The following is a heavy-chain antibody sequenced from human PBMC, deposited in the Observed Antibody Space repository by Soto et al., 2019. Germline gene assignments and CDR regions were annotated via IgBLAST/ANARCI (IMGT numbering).Heavy chain of an antibody. Sequence: QVQLVQSGAEVKKPGSSVKVSCKASGGTFSSYAISWVRQAPGQGLEWMGGIIPIFGTANYAQKFQGRVTIAADESTSTAYMELSSLRSEDTAVYYCGSVAGYRGNSIVWFFDYWGQGTLVTVSS. V-gene: IGHV1-69*01. CDR2: IIPIFGTA. D-gene: IGHD2-21*02. J-gene: IGHJ4*02. CDR1: GGTFSSYA. CDR3: GSVAGYRGNSIVWFFDY.